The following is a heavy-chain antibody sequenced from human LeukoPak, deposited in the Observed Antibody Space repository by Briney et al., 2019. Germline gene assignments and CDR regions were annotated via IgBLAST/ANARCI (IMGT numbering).Heavy chain of an antibody. J-gene: IGHJ4*02. Sequence: ASVKVSCKASGYTFTSYYMHWVRQAPGQGLEWMEIINPSGGSTTYAQKFQGRVTMTRDTSTSTVYMELSSLRSEDTAVFYCARGGSLAAAPHRYYFDYWGQGTPVTVSS. D-gene: IGHD6-19*01. CDR2: INPSGGST. CDR3: ARGGSLAAAPHRYYFDY. V-gene: IGHV1-46*01. CDR1: GYTFTSYY.